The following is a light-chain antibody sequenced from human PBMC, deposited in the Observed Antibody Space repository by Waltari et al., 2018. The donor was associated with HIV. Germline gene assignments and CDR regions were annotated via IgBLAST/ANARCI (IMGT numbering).Light chain of an antibody. CDR3: AAWDDSLSFVV. V-gene: IGLV1-47*01. J-gene: IGLJ2*01. Sequence: SVLTQPPSAYAIPGQRVTISCSGSSSNIGSNYVHWYQQLPGTAPNHLIYSNNQRPSGFPDRFSGSRSGTSSSLAIRGLRSEDEADYYCAAWDDSLSFVVFGGGTKLTVL. CDR1: SSNIGSNY. CDR2: SNN.